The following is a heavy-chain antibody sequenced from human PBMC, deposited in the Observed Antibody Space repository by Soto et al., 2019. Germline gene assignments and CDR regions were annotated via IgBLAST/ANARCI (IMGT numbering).Heavy chain of an antibody. D-gene: IGHD3-22*01. J-gene: IGHJ4*02. CDR1: GGSFSGYY. V-gene: IGHV4-34*01. CDR2: INHSGST. CDR3: AVGAYYYDSSGYSLFDY. Sequence: SETLSLTCAVYGGSFSGYYWSWIRQPPGKGLEWIGEINHSGSTNYNPSLKSRVTISVDTSKNQFSLKLSSVTAADTAVYYCAVGAYYYDSSGYSLFDYWGQGTLVTVSS.